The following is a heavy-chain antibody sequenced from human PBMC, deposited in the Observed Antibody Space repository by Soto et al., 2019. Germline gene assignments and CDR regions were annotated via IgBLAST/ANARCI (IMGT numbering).Heavy chain of an antibody. CDR3: ARIGVGSRR. CDR1: GDTFSHYV. J-gene: IGHJ3*01. V-gene: IGHV1-69*18. Sequence: VQMVQSGAEVKEPGSSVKVSCTNSGDTFSHYVMSWVRQAPGQGLEWMGSLAPISGSPNYAERFEGRLTISAHAGMSTMYMELRSLKYDDTAVYYCARIGVGSRRWGQGTMVTVSS. CDR2: LAPISGSP. D-gene: IGHD1-26*01.